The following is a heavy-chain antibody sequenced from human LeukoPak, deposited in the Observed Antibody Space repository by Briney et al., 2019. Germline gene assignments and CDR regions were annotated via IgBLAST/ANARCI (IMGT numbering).Heavy chain of an antibody. CDR2: ISYDGSNK. Sequence: GGSLRLSCAASGFTFWSYGMHWVRQAPGKGLEWVAVISYDGSNKYYADSVKGRFTISRDNSKNTLYLQMNSLRAEDTAVYYCARGRTMAASYYFDYWGQGTLVTVSS. CDR1: GFTFWSYG. V-gene: IGHV3-30*03. J-gene: IGHJ4*02. D-gene: IGHD6-13*01. CDR3: ARGRTMAASYYFDY.